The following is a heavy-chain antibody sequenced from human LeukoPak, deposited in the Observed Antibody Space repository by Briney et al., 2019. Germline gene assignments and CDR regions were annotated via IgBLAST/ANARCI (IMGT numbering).Heavy chain of an antibody. V-gene: IGHV3-30*02. CDR1: GFTFSSYG. Sequence: PGGSLRLSCAASGFTFSSYGMHWVRQAPGKGLEWVAFIRYDGSNKYYADSVKGRFTISRDNAKNSLDLQMNSLRVEDTAVYYCARDLIPWLYDYWGQGTLVTVSS. CDR2: IRYDGSNK. J-gene: IGHJ4*02. CDR3: ARDLIPWLYDY. D-gene: IGHD6-19*01.